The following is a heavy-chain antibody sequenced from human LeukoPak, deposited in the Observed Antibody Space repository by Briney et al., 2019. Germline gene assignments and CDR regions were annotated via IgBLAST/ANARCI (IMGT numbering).Heavy chain of an antibody. D-gene: IGHD6-19*01. V-gene: IGHV3-13*01. CDR1: GFTFIDYD. CDR2: IGIRGDT. Sequence: GGSLRLSRAASGFTFIDYDMHWVRQVIGKGLEWVSAIGIRGDTHYSGSVKGRFTISRENAESSLYLQTNSLRAEDTAVYYCARGGIQVSGIDEFDYWGQGTLVTVSS. J-gene: IGHJ4*02. CDR3: ARGGIQVSGIDEFDY.